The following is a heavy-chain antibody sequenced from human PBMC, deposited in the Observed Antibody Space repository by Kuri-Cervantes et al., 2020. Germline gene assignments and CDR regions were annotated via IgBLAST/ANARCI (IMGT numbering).Heavy chain of an antibody. CDR3: ARGSGERRSYYYYYYMDV. J-gene: IGHJ6*03. CDR1: GGSFSGYY. D-gene: IGHD1-26*01. CDR2: INHSGST. V-gene: IGHV4-34*01. Sequence: GSLRLSCAVYGGSFSGYYWSWSRQPQGKGLEWNGEINHSGSTNYNPSLKSRVPISVDTSKNQFSLKLSSVTAADTAVYYCARGSGERRSYYYYYYMDVWGKGTTVTVSS.